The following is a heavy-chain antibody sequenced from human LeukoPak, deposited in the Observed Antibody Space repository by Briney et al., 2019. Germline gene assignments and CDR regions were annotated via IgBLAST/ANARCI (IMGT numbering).Heavy chain of an antibody. CDR2: VGSAANT. D-gene: IGHD1-26*01. V-gene: IGHV3-23*01. CDR1: GFTFRTYD. Sequence: GASLRLSCAAYGFTFRTYDMSWVRQTPGKGPEWVSVVGSAANTYYADSVKGRFTISRDNSKNTVYLQMNSLRVEDTAVYYCARDSSGGSYLDVWGQGATVTVSS. CDR3: ARDSSGGSYLDV. J-gene: IGHJ6*02.